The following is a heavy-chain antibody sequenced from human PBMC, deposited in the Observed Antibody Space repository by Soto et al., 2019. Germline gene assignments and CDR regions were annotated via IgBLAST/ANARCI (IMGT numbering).Heavy chain of an antibody. J-gene: IGHJ6*02. CDR3: AKDLQTSGYDFWSGYWTRTTDTYDMDT. CDR1: GFTFSSYG. V-gene: IGHV3-30*18. CDR2: ISYDGSNK. D-gene: IGHD3-3*01. Sequence: GGSLRLSCAASGFTFSSYGMHWVRQAPGKGLEWVAVISYDGSNKYYADSVKGRFTISRDNSKNTLYLQMNSLRAEDTAVYYCAKDLQTSGYDFWSGYWTRTTDTYDMDTWGQRNTVTVSS.